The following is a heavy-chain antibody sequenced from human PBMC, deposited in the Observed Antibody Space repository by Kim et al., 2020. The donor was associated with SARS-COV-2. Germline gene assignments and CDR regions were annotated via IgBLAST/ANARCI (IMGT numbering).Heavy chain of an antibody. J-gene: IGHJ6*02. CDR3: ARELGRYYDFWSGYLAPNYYYGMDV. CDR2: MNPNSGNT. Sequence: ASVKVSCKASGYTFTSYDINWVRQATGQGLEWMGWMNPNSGNTGYAQKFQGRVTMTRNTSISTAYMELSSLRSEDTAVYYCARELGRYYDFWSGYLAPNYYYGMDVWGQGTTVTVSS. CDR1: GYTFTSYD. D-gene: IGHD3-3*01. V-gene: IGHV1-8*01.